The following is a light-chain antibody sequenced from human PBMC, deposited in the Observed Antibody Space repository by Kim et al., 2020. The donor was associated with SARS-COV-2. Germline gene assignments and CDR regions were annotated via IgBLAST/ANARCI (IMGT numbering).Light chain of an antibody. CDR3: QAWDSSAAV. V-gene: IGLV3-1*01. CDR2: QHD. J-gene: IGLJ2*01. Sequence: SYELTQPPSVSVSPGQTARITCSGDKLGDKYAFWYQQKPGQSPVLVMFQHDKRPSGLSQRFSGSNYGNTAILTISGTRTIDEADYYCQAWDSSAAVFGGG. CDR1: KLGDKY.